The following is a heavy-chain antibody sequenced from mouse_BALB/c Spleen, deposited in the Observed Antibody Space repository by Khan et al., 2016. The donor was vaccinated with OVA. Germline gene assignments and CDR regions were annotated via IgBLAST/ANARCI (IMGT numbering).Heavy chain of an antibody. Sequence: EVQLQQSGPELMKPGASVKISCKASGYSFTSYYIHWMMQSHGKSLEWIGYIDPFSGGTTSNQNFKGQATLTVDKSSSTAYILLSNLTSEDSAVYYCARHGFVAWFTYGGQGTLVTVSA. CDR3: ARHGFVAWFTY. CDR1: GYSFTSYY. V-gene: IGHV1S135*01. CDR2: IDPFSGGT. J-gene: IGHJ3*01. D-gene: IGHD2-2*01.